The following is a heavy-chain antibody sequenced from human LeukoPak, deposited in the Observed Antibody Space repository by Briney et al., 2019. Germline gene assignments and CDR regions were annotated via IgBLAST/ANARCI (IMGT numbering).Heavy chain of an antibody. V-gene: IGHV4-34*01. D-gene: IGHD4-23*01. CDR3: ASSDYGGNLYFDY. CDR2: INHSGST. CDR1: GGSFSGYY. Sequence: SETLSLTCAVYGGSFSGYYWSWIRQPPGKGLEWIGEINHSGSTNYNPSLKSRVTISVDTSKNQFSLKLSSVTAADTAVYYCASSDYGGNLYFDYWGQGTLVTVSS. J-gene: IGHJ4*02.